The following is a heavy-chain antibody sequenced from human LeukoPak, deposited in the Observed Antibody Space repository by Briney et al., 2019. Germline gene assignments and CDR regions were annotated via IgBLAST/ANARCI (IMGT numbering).Heavy chain of an antibody. CDR3: AREPVDTPMVTSSDY. CDR1: GYTFTDYY. J-gene: IGHJ4*02. CDR2: INPNSGGT. Sequence: ASVEVSCKASGYTFTDYYMHWVRQAPGQGLEWMGWINPNSGGTNYAQKFQGRVTMTRDTSISTAYMELSRLTSDDTAVYYCAREPVDTPMVTSSDYWGQGTLVTVSS. V-gene: IGHV1-2*02. D-gene: IGHD5-18*01.